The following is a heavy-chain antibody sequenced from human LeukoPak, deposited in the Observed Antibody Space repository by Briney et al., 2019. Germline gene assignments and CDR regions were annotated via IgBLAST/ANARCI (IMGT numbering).Heavy chain of an antibody. J-gene: IGHJ3*02. CDR1: GGSISSSSYY. D-gene: IGHD3-22*01. V-gene: IGHV4-39*07. Sequence: SETLSLTCTVSGGSISSSSYYWGWIRQPPGKGLEWIGSIYYSGTTYYNPSLKSRVTISVDTSKSQFSLKLSSVTAADTAVYYCARDYYDTSGYWDAFDIWGQGTMVTVSS. CDR2: IYYSGTT. CDR3: ARDYYDTSGYWDAFDI.